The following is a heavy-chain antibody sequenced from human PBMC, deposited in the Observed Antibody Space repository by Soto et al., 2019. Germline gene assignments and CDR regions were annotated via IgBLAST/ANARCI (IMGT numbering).Heavy chain of an antibody. Sequence: GGSLRLSCAVSGFTFGDSYMSWIRQAPGKGLEWLSYISPGSRYPAYADSVKGRFTISRDNAKNTVYLQMNSLRAEDTAVYYCARAAPFNYGGNSGFDCWGQGTLVTVSS. CDR1: GFTFGDSY. D-gene: IGHD4-17*01. CDR2: ISPGSRYP. V-gene: IGHV3-11*06. J-gene: IGHJ4*02. CDR3: ARAAPFNYGGNSGFDC.